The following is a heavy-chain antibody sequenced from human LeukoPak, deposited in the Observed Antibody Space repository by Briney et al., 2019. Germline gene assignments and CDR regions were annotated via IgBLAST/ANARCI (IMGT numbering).Heavy chain of an antibody. CDR2: IYHSGST. D-gene: IGHD7-27*01. CDR3: ASPGDHYSH. Sequence: PSGTLSLTCAVSGGSISSSNWWSWVRQPPGKGLEWIGEIYHSGSTNYNPPLKSRVTMSVDTSKTHFSLKLSSVTAADTAVYYGASPGDHYSHWGQGTLVTVSS. CDR1: GGSISSSNW. V-gene: IGHV4-4*02. J-gene: IGHJ4*02.